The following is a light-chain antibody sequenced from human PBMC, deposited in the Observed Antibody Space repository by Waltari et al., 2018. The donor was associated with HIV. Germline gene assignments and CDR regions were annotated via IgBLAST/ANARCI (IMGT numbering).Light chain of an antibody. CDR2: KAS. Sequence: DVQMTQSPSTLSASVGDRVTITCRASQSISTGLAWFQHKPGKAPKLLMHKASSLESGVSSRFSGSGSGTEFTLTISSLQTRDFATYDCLRYNTYPWTFGQGTKVEVK. V-gene: IGKV1-5*03. CDR1: QSISTG. J-gene: IGKJ1*01. CDR3: LRYNTYPWT.